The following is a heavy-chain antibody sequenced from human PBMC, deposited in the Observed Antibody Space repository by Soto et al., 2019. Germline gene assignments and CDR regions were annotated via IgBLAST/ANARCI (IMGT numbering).Heavy chain of an antibody. CDR1: GGTLSSYA. V-gene: IGHV1-69*13. Sequence: SVKVSCKASGGTLSSYAISWVRQAQGQGLEWMGGIIPIFGTANYAQKFQGRVTITADESTSTAYMELSSLRSEDTAVYYCARTFRGVDDFWSGYPGGHYYYYYGMDVWGQGTTVTVSS. CDR2: IIPIFGTA. D-gene: IGHD3-3*01. CDR3: ARTFRGVDDFWSGYPGGHYYYYYGMDV. J-gene: IGHJ6*02.